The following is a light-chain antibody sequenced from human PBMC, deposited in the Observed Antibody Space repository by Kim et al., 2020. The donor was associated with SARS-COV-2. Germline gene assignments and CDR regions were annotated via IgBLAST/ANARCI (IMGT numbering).Light chain of an antibody. CDR2: AGS. CDR1: QDVNNA. V-gene: IGKV1-12*01. CDR3: QQAISFPYT. J-gene: IGKJ2*01. Sequence: DIQMTQSPSSVSASVGDRVTITCRASQDVNNALAWYQQKPGKVPKLIIYAGSILYVGVAPRFSGSGSGTDFTLTISGLQPDDFATYYCQQAISFPYTFGQGTKLEI.